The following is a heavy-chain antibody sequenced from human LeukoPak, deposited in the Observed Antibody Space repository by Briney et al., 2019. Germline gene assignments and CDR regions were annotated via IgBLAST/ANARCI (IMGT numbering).Heavy chain of an antibody. D-gene: IGHD3-9*01. CDR1: GFTFTTYW. V-gene: IGHV3-23*01. Sequence: GGSLRLSCAASGFTFTTYWMHWVRQAPGKGLEWVSAISGSAGNTYYADSVKGRFTISRDNSKNTVYLQMNSLRAEDTAIYYCAKAGSYDILTAYFLADYWGQGTLVIVSS. J-gene: IGHJ4*02. CDR2: ISGSAGNT. CDR3: AKAGSYDILTAYFLADY.